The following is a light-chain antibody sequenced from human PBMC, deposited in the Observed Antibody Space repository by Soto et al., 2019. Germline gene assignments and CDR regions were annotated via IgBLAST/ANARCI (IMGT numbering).Light chain of an antibody. J-gene: IGKJ5*01. V-gene: IGKV3-11*01. CDR2: DAS. Sequence: EVVLTQSPDTLSLPPGERATLSCRASQSISSYLAWYQQKPGQAPRLLIYDASSRATGIPARFSGSRSGTDFTLTISSVEPEDFAMYYCHQRNQFGQGTRLEIK. CDR1: QSISSY. CDR3: HQRNQ.